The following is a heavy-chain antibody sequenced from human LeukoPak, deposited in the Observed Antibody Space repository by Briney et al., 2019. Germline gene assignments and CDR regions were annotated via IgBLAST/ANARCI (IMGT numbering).Heavy chain of an antibody. Sequence: SETLSLTCAVYGGSFGGYYWSWIRQPPGKGLEWIGEINHSGSTNYNPSLKSRVTISVDTSKNQFSLKLSSVTAADTAVYYCARGSGITMVRGVIINWFDPWGQGTLVTVSS. V-gene: IGHV4-34*01. CDR1: GGSFGGYY. CDR3: ARGSGITMVRGVIINWFDP. D-gene: IGHD3-10*01. CDR2: INHSGST. J-gene: IGHJ5*02.